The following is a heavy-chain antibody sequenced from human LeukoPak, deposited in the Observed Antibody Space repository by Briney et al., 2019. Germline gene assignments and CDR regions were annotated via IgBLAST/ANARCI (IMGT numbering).Heavy chain of an antibody. D-gene: IGHD2-8*01. CDR3: ARIYCTNGVCRRLFDY. Sequence: GASVKVSCKASGYTSTSYGISWVRQAPGQGLEWMGWISAYNGNTNYAQKLQGRVTMTTDTSTSTAYTELRSLRSDDTAVYYCARIYCTNGVCRRLFDYWGQGTLVTVSS. CDR1: GYTSTSYG. CDR2: ISAYNGNT. V-gene: IGHV1-18*01. J-gene: IGHJ4*02.